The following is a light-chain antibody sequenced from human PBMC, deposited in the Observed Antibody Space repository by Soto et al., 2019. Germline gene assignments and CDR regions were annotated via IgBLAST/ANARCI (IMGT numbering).Light chain of an antibody. CDR1: QGIRTD. CDR2: GAS. Sequence: AIQMTQSPSSLSASVGDRVTITCRASQGIRTDLGWYQQKPGKAPKLLIYGASTLEGGVPSRFSGSGSGTDFTLTISSLQPEDFATYYCLQDYGYPLTFGQGTKLEIK. J-gene: IGKJ1*01. CDR3: LQDYGYPLT. V-gene: IGKV1-6*01.